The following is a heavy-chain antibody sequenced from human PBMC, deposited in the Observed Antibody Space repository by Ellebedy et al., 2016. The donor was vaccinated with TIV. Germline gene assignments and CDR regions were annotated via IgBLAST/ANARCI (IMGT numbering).Heavy chain of an antibody. Sequence: AASVKVSCKASGYTFTNYDITWVRQATRQGREWMGWMNPDSGNAGYAQKFQGRVTITRDTFASTAYMELSSLRSEDTAVYHCARARGGCSGDGCYSDFDFWGQGTLVTVSS. V-gene: IGHV1-8*01. D-gene: IGHD2-15*01. CDR2: MNPDSGNA. J-gene: IGHJ4*02. CDR3: ARARGGCSGDGCYSDFDF. CDR1: GYTFTNYD.